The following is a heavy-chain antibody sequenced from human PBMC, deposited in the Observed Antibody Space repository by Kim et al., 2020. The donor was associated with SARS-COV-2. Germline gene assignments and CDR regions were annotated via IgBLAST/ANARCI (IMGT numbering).Heavy chain of an antibody. CDR2: IYHSGST. D-gene: IGHD3-22*01. V-gene: IGHV4-4*02. CDR3: AILRITMIVVVPAFGFDP. Sequence: SETLSLTCAVSGGSISSSNWWSWVRQPPGKGLEWIGEIYHSGSTNYNPSLKSRVTISVDKSKNQFSLKLSSVTAADTAVYYCAILRITMIVVVPAFGFDPWGQGTLVTVSS. J-gene: IGHJ5*02. CDR1: GGSISSSNW.